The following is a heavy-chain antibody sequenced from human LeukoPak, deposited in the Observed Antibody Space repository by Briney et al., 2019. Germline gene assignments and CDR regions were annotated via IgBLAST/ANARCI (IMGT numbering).Heavy chain of an antibody. CDR2: IYYSGST. Sequence: SETLSLTCTVSGGSISSSSYYWGWIRQPPGKGLEWIGSIYYSGSTYYNPSLKSRVTISVDTSKNQFSLKLSSVTAADTAVYYCARITGTTYSSSWSPDYWGQGTLVTVSS. D-gene: IGHD6-13*01. CDR1: GGSISSSSYY. J-gene: IGHJ4*02. CDR3: ARITGTTYSSSWSPDY. V-gene: IGHV4-39*07.